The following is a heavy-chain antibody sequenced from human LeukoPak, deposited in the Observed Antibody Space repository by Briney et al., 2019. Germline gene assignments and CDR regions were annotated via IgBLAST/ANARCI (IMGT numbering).Heavy chain of an antibody. D-gene: IGHD1-26*01. V-gene: IGHV3-48*03. CDR1: GFTFSSYE. CDR2: ISSSGSTI. CDR3: ARGDSGSYYGYYGMDV. Sequence: GGSLRLSCAASGFTFSSYEMNWVRQAPGKGLEWVSYISSSGSTIYYADPVKGRFTISRDNAKNSLYMQMNSLRAEDTAVYYCARGDSGSYYGYYGMDVWGQGTTVTVSS. J-gene: IGHJ6*02.